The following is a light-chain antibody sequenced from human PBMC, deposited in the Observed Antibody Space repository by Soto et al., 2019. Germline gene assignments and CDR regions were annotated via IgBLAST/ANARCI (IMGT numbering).Light chain of an antibody. V-gene: IGKV1-5*01. J-gene: IGKJ2*03. CDR2: DAS. Sequence: DIQMTQSPSTLPASVGDRVTITCRASQSIRSWLAWYQQKPGKAPNLLIYDASRLASGVPPRFSGSGSGTAFTLTISSLQPDDFAIYYCQQYERYVNSFGPGTKLEI. CDR3: QQYERYVNS. CDR1: QSIRSW.